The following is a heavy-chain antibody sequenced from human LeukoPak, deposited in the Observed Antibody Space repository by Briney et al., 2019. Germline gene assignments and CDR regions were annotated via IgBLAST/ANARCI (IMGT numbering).Heavy chain of an antibody. D-gene: IGHD1-20*01. CDR3: GRVPWRYNTSRRLWFDP. CDR2: IYYSGST. Sequence: PSETLSLTCTVSGGSISSYYWSWIRQPPGKGLEWIGYIYYSGSTNYNPSLKSRVTISVDTSKNQFSLKLSSVTAADTAVYYCGRVPWRYNTSRRLWFDPWGQGPLVTVSS. J-gene: IGHJ5*02. V-gene: IGHV4-59*01. CDR1: GGSISSYY.